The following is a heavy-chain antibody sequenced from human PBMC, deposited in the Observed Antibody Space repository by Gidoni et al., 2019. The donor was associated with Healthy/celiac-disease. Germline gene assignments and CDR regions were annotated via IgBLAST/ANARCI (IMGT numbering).Heavy chain of an antibody. J-gene: IGHJ4*02. CDR2: ISGSGGST. D-gene: IGHD5-12*01. CDR1: GFTFSSYA. CDR3: AKDDWVATIDVLDY. Sequence: EVQLLESGGGLVQPGGSLSLSCSASGFTFSSYARSWVRQAPGKGLEWVSAISGSGGSTYYADPVKGRFTISRDNSKNTLYLQMNSLRAEDTAVYYCAKDDWVATIDVLDYWGQGTLVTVSS. V-gene: IGHV3-23*01.